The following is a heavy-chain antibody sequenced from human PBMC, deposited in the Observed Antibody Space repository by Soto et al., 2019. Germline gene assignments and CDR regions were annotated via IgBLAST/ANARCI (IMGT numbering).Heavy chain of an antibody. Sequence: QLQLQESGPGLVKPSETLSLTCTVSGGSISSSSYYWGWIRQPPGKGLEWIGSIYYSGSTYYNPSLKRPVTISVETAKNQFSLKLGSVDAARTAGDFCARHPDIVGVVGAPGGGSYFDYWGQGTLVTVSS. J-gene: IGHJ4*02. D-gene: IGHD2-15*01. CDR2: IYYSGST. CDR1: GGSISSSSYY. V-gene: IGHV4-39*01. CDR3: ARHPDIVGVVGAPGGGSYFDY.